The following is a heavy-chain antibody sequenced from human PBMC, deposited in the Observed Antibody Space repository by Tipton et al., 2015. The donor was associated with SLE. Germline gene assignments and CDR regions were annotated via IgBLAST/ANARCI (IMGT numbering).Heavy chain of an antibody. V-gene: IGHV3-9*01. Sequence: SLRLSCAASGFTFDDYAMHWVRQAPGKGLEWVSGISWNSGSIGYADSVKGRFSISRDNAKNSLYLQMNSLRAEDTALYYCAKDRGEGCGGSSCGLDYYFYGMDVWGQGTTVTVSS. J-gene: IGHJ6*02. D-gene: IGHD2-2*01. CDR1: GFTFDDYA. CDR2: ISWNSGSI. CDR3: AKDRGEGCGGSSCGLDYYFYGMDV.